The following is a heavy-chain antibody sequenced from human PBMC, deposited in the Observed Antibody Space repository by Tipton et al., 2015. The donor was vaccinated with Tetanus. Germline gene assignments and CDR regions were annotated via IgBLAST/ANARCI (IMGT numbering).Heavy chain of an antibody. Sequence: GLVKPSETLSLTCTVSGGSISSYYWSWIRQPPGKGLEWIGYIYYSGSTNYNPSLKSRVTISVDTSKNQFSLKLSSVTAADTAVYYCARDSRVLGPWFYWGQGTLVTVSS. J-gene: IGHJ4*02. CDR2: IYYSGST. V-gene: IGHV4-59*01. CDR3: ARDSRVLGPWFY. D-gene: IGHD3-16*01. CDR1: GGSISSYY.